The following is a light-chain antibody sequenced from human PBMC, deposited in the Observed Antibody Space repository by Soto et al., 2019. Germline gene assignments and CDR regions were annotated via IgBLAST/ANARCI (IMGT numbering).Light chain of an antibody. J-gene: IGKJ5*01. CDR1: QSVFSN. Sequence: EVVMTQSPATLSVSPGARATLSCRASQSVFSNLAWYQQKPGQAPRLLIYGASTRATGIPARFSGSGSGTEFILTISSLQSEDFAVYYCQQYNNLPPITFGQGTRLEIK. V-gene: IGKV3-15*01. CDR2: GAS. CDR3: QQYNNLPPIT.